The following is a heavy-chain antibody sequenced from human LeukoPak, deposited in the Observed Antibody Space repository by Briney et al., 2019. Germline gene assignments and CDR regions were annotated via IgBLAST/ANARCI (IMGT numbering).Heavy chain of an antibody. D-gene: IGHD3-10*01. CDR1: GFTVSSNY. J-gene: IGHJ4*02. V-gene: IGHV3-66*01. CDR2: IYSSDST. Sequence: GGSLRLSCAASGFTVSSNYMSWVRQAPGKGLEWVSIIYSSDSTYYADSVKGRFTISRDNSKNTLYLQMNSLRAEDTAVYYCAREALGGGGYWGQGTLVTVSS. CDR3: AREALGGGGY.